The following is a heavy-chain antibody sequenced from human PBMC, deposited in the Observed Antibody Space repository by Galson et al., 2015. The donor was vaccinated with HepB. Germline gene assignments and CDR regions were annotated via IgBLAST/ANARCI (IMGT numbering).Heavy chain of an antibody. V-gene: IGHV4-39*01. CDR3: ARRGYDFWSGNPFDY. CDR1: GGSISSSSYY. Sequence: ETLSLTCTVSGGSISSSSYYWGWIRQPPGKGLEWIGSIYYSGSTYYYPSLKSRVTISVDTSKNQFPLKMSSVTAADTAVYYCARRGYDFWSGNPFDYWGQGTLVTVSS. CDR2: IYYSGST. D-gene: IGHD3-3*01. J-gene: IGHJ4*02.